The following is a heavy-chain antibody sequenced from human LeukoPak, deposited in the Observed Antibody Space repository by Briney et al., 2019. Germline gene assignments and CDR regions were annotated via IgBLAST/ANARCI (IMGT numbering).Heavy chain of an antibody. CDR2: IGVAANT. CDR1: GFTSSSYD. J-gene: IGHJ4*02. CDR3: ARQKTPHGNFDY. Sequence: GGSLRLSCAASGFTSSSYDMHWVRQATGKGLGWVSAIGVAANTFYSGSVKGRFTISRENAKNSLYLLMSSLRAEDTAVYYCARQKTPHGNFDYWGQGTLVTVSS. D-gene: IGHD1-26*01. V-gene: IGHV3-13*01.